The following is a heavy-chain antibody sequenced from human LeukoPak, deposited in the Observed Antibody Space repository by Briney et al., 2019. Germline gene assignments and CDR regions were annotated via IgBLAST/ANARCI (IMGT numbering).Heavy chain of an antibody. J-gene: IGHJ4*02. Sequence: ASVKVSCKVSGYTLTELSMHWVRQAPGKGLEWMGGFDPEDGETIYAQKFQGRVTMTEDTSTDTAYMELSSLRSEDMAVYYCARDSTGTGLLEYWGQGTLVTVSS. D-gene: IGHD1-7*01. V-gene: IGHV1-24*01. CDR1: GYTLTELS. CDR2: FDPEDGET. CDR3: ARDSTGTGLLEY.